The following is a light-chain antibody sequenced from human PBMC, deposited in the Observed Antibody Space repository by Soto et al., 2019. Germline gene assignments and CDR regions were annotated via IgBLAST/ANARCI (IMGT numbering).Light chain of an antibody. V-gene: IGLV7-46*01. CDR3: VLFYSGGGEV. CDR2: DTT. CDR1: TGAVTSGHY. Sequence: QAVVTQEPSLTVSPGGTVTLTSGSSTGAVTSGHYPYWFQQKPGQAPRTLIYDTTNKYSWTPARFSGSLLGGKASLTLSGAQPEDEAEYYCVLFYSGGGEVFGGGTKLTVI. J-gene: IGLJ2*01.